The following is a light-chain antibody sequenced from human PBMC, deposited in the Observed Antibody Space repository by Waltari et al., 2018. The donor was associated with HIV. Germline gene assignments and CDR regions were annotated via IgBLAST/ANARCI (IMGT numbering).Light chain of an antibody. CDR1: HPIRTW. Sequence: DIQMTQSPSSMSAYIGDTVTIPCRASHPIRTWLAWYQHKPGKAPKSLIYAASNLESGVPVRFSGGGSGTNFTLTISSLQSEDFATYYCQHYDGYPKTFGQGTRLEIK. J-gene: IGKJ5*01. CDR2: AAS. CDR3: QHYDGYPKT. V-gene: IGKV1D-16*01.